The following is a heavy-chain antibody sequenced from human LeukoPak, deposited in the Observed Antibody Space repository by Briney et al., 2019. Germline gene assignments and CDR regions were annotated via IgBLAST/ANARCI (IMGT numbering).Heavy chain of an antibody. CDR2: MNPNSGNT. CDR3: ARGRGSGHKENWFDP. J-gene: IGHJ5*02. D-gene: IGHD6-19*01. CDR1: AYTFTTYN. Sequence: ASVNVSCKSSAYTFTTYNINWFRQATGQGLEWMGWMNPNSGNTGYTQKFQGRVTMTRNTSISTAYMELSSLRSEDTAVYYCARGRGSGHKENWFDPWGQGTLVTVSS. V-gene: IGHV1-8*01.